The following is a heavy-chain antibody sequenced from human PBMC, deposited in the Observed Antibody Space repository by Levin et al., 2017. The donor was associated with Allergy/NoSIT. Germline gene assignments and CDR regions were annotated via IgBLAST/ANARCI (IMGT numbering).Heavy chain of an antibody. CDR2: IRNKAHGGTT. D-gene: IGHD3-16*02. CDR3: ARGGPPNYDYNWGSYRDGYFDY. J-gene: IGHJ4*02. Sequence: GESLKISCTGSGFTFGDYAMSWVRQAPGQGLEWVGFIRNKAHGGTTEYAASVKGRLTISRDASKSIAYLQMNSLKTEDTAVYFCARGGPPNYDYNWGSYRDGYFDYWGQGTLVTVSS. V-gene: IGHV3-49*04. CDR1: GFTFGDYA.